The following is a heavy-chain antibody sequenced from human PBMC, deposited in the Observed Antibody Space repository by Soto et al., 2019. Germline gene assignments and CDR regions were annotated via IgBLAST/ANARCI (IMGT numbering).Heavy chain of an antibody. D-gene: IGHD6-13*01. CDR2: IYYSGST. V-gene: IGHV4-59*01. CDR1: GGSISGYY. J-gene: IGHJ6*04. CDR3: ARSPSSSRQYYYYYYEMDV. Sequence: SETLSLTFTVSGGSISGYYWSWIRQPPGKGLEWIGYIYYSGSTNYNPSLKSRVTISVDTSKNQFSLKLSSVTAADTAVYYSARSPSSSRQYYYYYYEMDVSGKGTTVTVSS.